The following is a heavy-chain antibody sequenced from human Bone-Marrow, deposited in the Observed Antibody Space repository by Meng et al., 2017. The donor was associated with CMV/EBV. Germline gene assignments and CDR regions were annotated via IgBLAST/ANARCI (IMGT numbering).Heavy chain of an antibody. Sequence: GGSLRLSCAASGFTFSSYWMHWVRQAPGKGLVWVSRINSDGSSTSYADSVKGRFSISRDNAKNTLYLQMNSLRAEDTAVYYCASDLSRGYCSSTSCYPNFDYWGQGTLVTVSS. V-gene: IGHV3-74*01. CDR1: GFTFSSYW. J-gene: IGHJ4*02. CDR2: INSDGSST. CDR3: ASDLSRGYCSSTSCYPNFDY. D-gene: IGHD2-2*01.